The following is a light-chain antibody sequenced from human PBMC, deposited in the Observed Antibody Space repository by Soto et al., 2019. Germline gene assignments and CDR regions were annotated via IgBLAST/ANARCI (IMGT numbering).Light chain of an antibody. CDR2: AAS. CDR1: QGISNF. V-gene: IGKV1-27*01. J-gene: IGKJ4*01. CDR3: QKYKSAPIS. Sequence: DIQMTQSPSSLSASVGDRITITCRASQGISNFLAWYQQKPGKIPQLLIYAASTLQSGVPSRFTGSGSWTDFTLTISSLQPEDVATYDCQKYKSAPISFGGGTKVEVK.